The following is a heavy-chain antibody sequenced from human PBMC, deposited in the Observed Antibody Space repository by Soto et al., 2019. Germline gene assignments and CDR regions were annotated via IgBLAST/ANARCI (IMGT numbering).Heavy chain of an antibody. Sequence: ASVKVSCKAPGGTFSNHAINWVRQAPGQRLEWMGRIIPIFTTTNYAQKFQGRVTMTADESTITAYLELSSLKHDDTAVYYCAREVAADGTFREDVFDIWGQGTLVTVSS. D-gene: IGHD6-13*01. V-gene: IGHV1-69*13. J-gene: IGHJ3*02. CDR3: AREVAADGTFREDVFDI. CDR2: IIPIFTTT. CDR1: GGTFSNHA.